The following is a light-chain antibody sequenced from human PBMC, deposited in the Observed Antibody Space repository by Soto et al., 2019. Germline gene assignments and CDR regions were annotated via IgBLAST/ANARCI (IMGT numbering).Light chain of an antibody. CDR1: AGGVTSDHY. Sequence: QAVVTQEPSLTVSPGGTVTLTCGSSAGGVTSDHYPYGFQQKPGQVPRTLIFDTTHKRSWTPARFSGSLLGGKAALTLSGAQPEDEADYYCFLNYGGSAVFGGGTKLTVL. CDR2: DTT. J-gene: IGLJ3*02. CDR3: FLNYGGSAV. V-gene: IGLV7-46*01.